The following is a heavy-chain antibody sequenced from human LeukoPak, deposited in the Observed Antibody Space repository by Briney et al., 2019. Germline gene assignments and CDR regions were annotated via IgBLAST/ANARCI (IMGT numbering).Heavy chain of an antibody. D-gene: IGHD6-13*01. CDR1: AFNFRPSW. Sequence: ASLRLSCTASAFNFRPSWMTPLCQSPANFLQLLANIKYHGTVKNYVDPVTGRFTISRDTPKNSLYLQMDSLRAEDTAVYYCARDPDSSSFDYWGQGALVTVSS. V-gene: IGHV3-7*01. CDR2: IKYHGTVK. J-gene: IGHJ4*02. CDR3: ARDPDSSSFDY.